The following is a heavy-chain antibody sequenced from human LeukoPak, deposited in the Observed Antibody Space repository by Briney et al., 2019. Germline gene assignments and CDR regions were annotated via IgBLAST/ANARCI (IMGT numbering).Heavy chain of an antibody. CDR3: ARRHKHYYQIDY. Sequence: GASVKLSCKASGYTFTSYYLHWVRQAPGQGLEWMGMVNPSGGSTSYAQKFQGRVTMTRDTSTTTVYMELSSLRSDDTAVFYCARRHKHYYQIDYWGQGTLVTVPS. J-gene: IGHJ4*02. CDR1: GYTFTSYY. D-gene: IGHD1-26*01. V-gene: IGHV1-46*01. CDR2: VNPSGGST.